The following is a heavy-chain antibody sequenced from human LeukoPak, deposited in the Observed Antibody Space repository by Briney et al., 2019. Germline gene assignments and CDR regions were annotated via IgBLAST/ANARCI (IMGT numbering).Heavy chain of an antibody. V-gene: IGHV4-59*08. CDR1: GGSISSYY. CDR2: IYYSGST. CDR3: ASRSDHYYDSSGYYHDAFDI. D-gene: IGHD3-22*01. Sequence: SETLSLTCTVSGGSISSYYWSWIRQPPGKGLEWIGYIYYSGSTNYNPSLKSRVTISVDTSKNQFSLKLSSVTAADTAVYYCASRSDHYYDSSGYYHDAFDIWGQGTMVTVSS. J-gene: IGHJ3*02.